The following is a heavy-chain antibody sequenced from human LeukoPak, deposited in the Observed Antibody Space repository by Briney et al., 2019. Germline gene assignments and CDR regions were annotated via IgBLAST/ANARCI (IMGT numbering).Heavy chain of an antibody. D-gene: IGHD2-2*01. CDR1: GFIFSSYA. CDR3: AKDRRGALGTSGRFDH. J-gene: IGHJ4*02. V-gene: IGHV3-30-3*01. Sequence: GGSLRLSCAASGFIFSSYAMHWVRQAPGKGLEWVAIISFDGANTYYADSVKGRFTISRDNSKNTLYLQMNSLRSGDTSVYYCAKDRRGALGTSGRFDHWGQGTLVTVSS. CDR2: ISFDGANT.